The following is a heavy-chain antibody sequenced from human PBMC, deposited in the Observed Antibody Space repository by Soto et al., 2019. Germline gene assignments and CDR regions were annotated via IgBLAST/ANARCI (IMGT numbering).Heavy chain of an antibody. Sequence: SETLSLTSTVSGDSISSSNSHWGWTRQPPGKGLEYIGSVYYGGAIFYSGNIYYNPSLKSRVTISVDTSKNQFSLRLSSVTAADTGVYYCVRYDRINMKPYSPEGFHIWGQGTMVTVSS. CDR3: VRYDRINMKPYSPEGFHI. J-gene: IGHJ3*02. V-gene: IGHV4-39*01. D-gene: IGHD3-22*01. CDR2: VYYGGAIFYSGNI. CDR1: GDSISSSNSH.